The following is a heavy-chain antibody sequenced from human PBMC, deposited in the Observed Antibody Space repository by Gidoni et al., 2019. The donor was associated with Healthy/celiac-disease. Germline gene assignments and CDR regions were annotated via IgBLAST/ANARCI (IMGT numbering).Heavy chain of an antibody. D-gene: IGHD4-17*01. CDR1: GFTFSSYG. Sequence: QVQLVESGGGVVQPGRSLRLSCAASGFTFSSYGIHWVRQGPGKGLEWVAVISYDGINKCYADSVKGRFTISRDNSKNTLYLQMNSLRAEDTAVYYCAKTKDYGATPPQDYWGQGTLVTVSS. J-gene: IGHJ4*02. CDR2: ISYDGINK. CDR3: AKTKDYGATPPQDY. V-gene: IGHV3-30*18.